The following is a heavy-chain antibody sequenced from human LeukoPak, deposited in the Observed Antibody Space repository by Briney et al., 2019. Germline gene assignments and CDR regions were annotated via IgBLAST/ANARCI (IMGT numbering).Heavy chain of an antibody. CDR3: ARGGLSGS. V-gene: IGHV3-43D*03. Sequence: PSGGSLRLSCAASGFTFDDYAMHWVRQAPGKGLEWVSLISWDGGSTYYADSVKGRFTISRDNTKNSLYLQMNSLRAEDTAVYYCARGGLSGSWGQGTLVTVSS. CDR2: ISWDGGST. D-gene: IGHD1-26*01. J-gene: IGHJ5*02. CDR1: GFTFDDYA.